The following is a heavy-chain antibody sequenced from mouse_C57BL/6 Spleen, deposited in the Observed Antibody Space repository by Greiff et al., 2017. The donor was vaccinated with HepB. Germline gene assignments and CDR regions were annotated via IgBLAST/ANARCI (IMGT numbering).Heavy chain of an antibody. Sequence: EVMLVESGGDLVKPGGSLKLSCAASGFTFSSYGMSWVRQTPDKRLEWVATISSGGSYTYYPDSVKGRFTISRDNAKNTLYLQMSSLKSEDTAMYYCASQLGRSAMDYWGQGTSVTVSS. CDR1: GFTFSSYG. J-gene: IGHJ4*01. CDR3: ASQLGRSAMDY. CDR2: ISSGGSYT. D-gene: IGHD4-1*01. V-gene: IGHV5-6*01.